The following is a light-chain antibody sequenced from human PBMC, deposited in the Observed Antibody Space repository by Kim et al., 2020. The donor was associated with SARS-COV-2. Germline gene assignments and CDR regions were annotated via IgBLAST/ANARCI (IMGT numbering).Light chain of an antibody. CDR3: QSYDSSNVV. CDR2: EDN. V-gene: IGLV6-57*03. CDR1: SGSIASNY. J-gene: IGLJ2*01. Sequence: GKPVTISCTRISGSIASNYVQWYQQRPGSAPTTVIYEDNQRPSGVPDRFSGSIDSSSNSASLTISGLKTEDEADYYCQSYDSSNVVFGGGTQLTVL.